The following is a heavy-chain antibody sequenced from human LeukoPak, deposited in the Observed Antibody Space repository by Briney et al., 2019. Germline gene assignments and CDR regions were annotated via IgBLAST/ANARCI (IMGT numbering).Heavy chain of an antibody. CDR3: ASEDILTGYYPDP. CDR2: IYYSGST. V-gene: IGHV4-39*07. CDR1: GGSISSSSYY. Sequence: SETLSLTCTVSGGSISSSSYYWGWIRQPPGKGLEWIGSIYYSGSTYYNPSLKSRVTISVDTSKNQFSLKLSSVTAADTAVYYCASEDILTGYYPDPWGQGTLVTVSS. J-gene: IGHJ5*02. D-gene: IGHD3-9*01.